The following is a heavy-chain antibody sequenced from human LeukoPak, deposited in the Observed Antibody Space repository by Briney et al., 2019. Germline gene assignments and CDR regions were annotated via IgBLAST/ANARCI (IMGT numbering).Heavy chain of an antibody. D-gene: IGHD3-3*01. V-gene: IGHV1-18*01. J-gene: IGHJ4*02. CDR2: ITAYNGNT. CDR1: GYTFTSYG. CDR3: ARDYDFWSGYYTFDY. Sequence: ASVTVSCKASGYTFTSYGISWVRQAPGQGLEWMGWITAYNGNTDYTQKLQGRVTMTTDTSTSTAYMELRSLRSDDTAVYYCARDYDFWSGYYTFDYWGQGTLVTVSS.